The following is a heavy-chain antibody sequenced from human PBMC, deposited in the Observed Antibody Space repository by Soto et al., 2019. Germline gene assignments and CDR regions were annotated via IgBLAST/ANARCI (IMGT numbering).Heavy chain of an antibody. Sequence: GASVKVPCKACGGTFSSYTISWVRQAPGQGLEWMGRIIPILGIANYAQKFQGRVTITADKSTSTAYMELSSLRSEDTAVYYCARDLEASDCSSTSCYVGYWGQGTLVTVSS. CDR1: GGTFSSYT. V-gene: IGHV1-69*04. CDR2: IIPILGIA. CDR3: ARDLEASDCSSTSCYVGY. D-gene: IGHD2-2*01. J-gene: IGHJ4*02.